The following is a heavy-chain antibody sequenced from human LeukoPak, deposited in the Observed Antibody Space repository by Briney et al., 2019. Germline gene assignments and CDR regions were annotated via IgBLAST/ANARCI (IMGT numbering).Heavy chain of an antibody. CDR3: ARDGSRWVRYFDY. J-gene: IGHJ4*02. Sequence: TGGSLRLSCAASGFTFSSYGMHWVRQAPGEGLEWVAVIWYDGSNKYYADSVKGRFTISRDNSKNTLYLQMNSLRAEDTAVYYCARDGSRWVRYFDYWGQGTLVTVSS. D-gene: IGHD3-16*01. V-gene: IGHV3-33*01. CDR1: GFTFSSYG. CDR2: IWYDGSNK.